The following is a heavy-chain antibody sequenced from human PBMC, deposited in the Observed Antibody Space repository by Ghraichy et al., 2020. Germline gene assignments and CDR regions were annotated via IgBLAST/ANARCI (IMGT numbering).Heavy chain of an antibody. CDR2: INKYGDTA. J-gene: IGHJ3*01. D-gene: IGHD1-7*01. Sequence: GGSLRLSCSASGFSFDTHAMHWVRQAPGKGLEYVSVINKYGDTASYADSVKGRFTISRDNSKNTLYLQMSSLRPEDKAVYYCVKDFLGITSFDVWGQGTMVTVSS. CDR3: VKDFLGITSFDV. V-gene: IGHV3-64D*06. CDR1: GFSFDTHA.